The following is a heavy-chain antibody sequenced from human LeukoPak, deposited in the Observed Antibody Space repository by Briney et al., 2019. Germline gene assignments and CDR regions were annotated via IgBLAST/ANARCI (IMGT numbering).Heavy chain of an antibody. CDR3: ASFNSVDTAMVTGYYYYMDV. Sequence: ASVKVSCKASGYTFTGYYMHWVRQAPGQELEWMGWINPNSGGTNYAQKFQGRVTMTRDTSISTAYMELSRLRSDDTAVYYCASFNSVDTAMVTGYYYYMDVWGKGTTVTVSS. D-gene: IGHD5-18*01. CDR1: GYTFTGYY. CDR2: INPNSGGT. V-gene: IGHV1-2*02. J-gene: IGHJ6*03.